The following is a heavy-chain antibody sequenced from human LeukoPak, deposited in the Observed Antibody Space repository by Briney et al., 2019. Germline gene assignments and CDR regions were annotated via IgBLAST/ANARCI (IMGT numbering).Heavy chain of an antibody. Sequence: GGSLRLSCAASGLTFSSYSMNWVRQAPAKGLELGSSISSSSSYIYYADSVKGRFTISRDNAKNSLYLQMNSLRAEDTAVYYCARFNGSGSSFDYWGQGTLVTVSS. D-gene: IGHD3-10*01. CDR2: ISSSSSYI. V-gene: IGHV3-21*01. J-gene: IGHJ4*02. CDR3: ARFNGSGSSFDY. CDR1: GLTFSSYS.